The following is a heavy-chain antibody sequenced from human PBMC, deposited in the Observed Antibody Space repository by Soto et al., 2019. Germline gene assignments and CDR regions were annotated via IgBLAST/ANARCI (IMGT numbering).Heavy chain of an antibody. CDR1: GYTFTSYG. Sequence: QVQLVQSGAEVKKPGASVRVSCKASGYTFTSYGICWVRQAPGQGLEWMGWISTYNGNTNYAQKLQGRVTMTTDPSTGTAYMELRSLRSDDTAVYYCARDKPPLSTGYSSGWYFFDYWGQGTLVTVSS. V-gene: IGHV1-18*01. CDR2: ISTYNGNT. J-gene: IGHJ4*02. CDR3: ARDKPPLSTGYSSGWYFFDY. D-gene: IGHD6-19*01.